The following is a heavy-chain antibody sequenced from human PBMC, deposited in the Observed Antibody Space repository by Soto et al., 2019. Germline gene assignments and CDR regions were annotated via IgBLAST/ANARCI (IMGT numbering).Heavy chain of an antibody. CDR3: ARDCSSTSRRLPYGMDV. CDR2: IIPIFGTA. D-gene: IGHD2-2*01. V-gene: IGHV1-69*06. J-gene: IGHJ6*02. Sequence: QVQLVQSGAEVKKPGSSVKVSCKASGGTFSSYAISWVRQAPGQGLEWMGGIIPIFGTANYAQKFQGRVTITADKSTSTAYMELSSLRSEDTAVYYCARDCSSTSRRLPYGMDVWGQGTTVTVSS. CDR1: GGTFSSYA.